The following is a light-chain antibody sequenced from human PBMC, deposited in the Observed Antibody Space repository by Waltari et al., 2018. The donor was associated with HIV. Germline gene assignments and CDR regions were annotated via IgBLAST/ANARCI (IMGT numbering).Light chain of an antibody. J-gene: IGKJ2*01. CDR1: QSLLHSNGYNY. Sequence: DLVMTQSPLSLPVTPGEPASISCRSSQSLLHSNGYNYLDWYLEKPGQSPLLLIYLGSNRASGVPDRFSGSGSGTDLTLKISRVEAEDVGVYYCMQALQTPYTFGQGTKLEIK. CDR2: LGS. V-gene: IGKV2-28*01. CDR3: MQALQTPYT.